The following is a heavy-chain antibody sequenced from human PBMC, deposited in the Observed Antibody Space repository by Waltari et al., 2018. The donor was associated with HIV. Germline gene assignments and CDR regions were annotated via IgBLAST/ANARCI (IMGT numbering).Heavy chain of an antibody. J-gene: IGHJ4*02. CDR2: VFHSGGT. Sequence: QVQLQESGPGLVKPSDTLSLTCAVSDFSITSGHYWGWLRQSPGKGLEWIGSVFHSGGTFYKPSFKSRVSISVDTSKNQFSLKLTSVTAADTAVYYCARQPAPDSTWFQIYFDYWGQGTVVTVSS. D-gene: IGHD6-13*01. V-gene: IGHV4-38-2*01. CDR3: ARQPAPDSTWFQIYFDY. CDR1: DFSITSGHY.